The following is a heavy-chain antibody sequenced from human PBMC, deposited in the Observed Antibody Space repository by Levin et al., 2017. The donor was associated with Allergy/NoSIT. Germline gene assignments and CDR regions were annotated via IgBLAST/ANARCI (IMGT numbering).Heavy chain of an antibody. CDR1: GYTFSDYY. V-gene: IGHV1-2*02. Sequence: PVASVKVSCKASGYTFSDYYMHWVRQGPGQGLEWMGWINPANGDTSYAQRFQGRVTMTRDTSISTAYMELNRLTSDDTAVYYCATVKWQLSAETTYYFDYWGQGTLVTVSS. CDR2: INPANGDT. D-gene: IGHD2/OR15-2a*01. CDR3: ATVKWQLSAETTYYFDY. J-gene: IGHJ4*02.